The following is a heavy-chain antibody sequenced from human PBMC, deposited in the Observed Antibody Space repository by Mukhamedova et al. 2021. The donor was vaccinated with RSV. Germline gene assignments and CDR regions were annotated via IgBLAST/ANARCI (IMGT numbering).Heavy chain of an antibody. Sequence: WVGIIFPGDSDTRYSPSFQGQVSISADKSISTTYLQWSSLKASDTAIYYCARAPVISGWEYWGQGTLVTVSS. CDR2: IFPGDSDT. J-gene: IGHJ4*02. CDR3: ARAPVISGWEY. V-gene: IGHV5-51*01. D-gene: IGHD3-22*01.